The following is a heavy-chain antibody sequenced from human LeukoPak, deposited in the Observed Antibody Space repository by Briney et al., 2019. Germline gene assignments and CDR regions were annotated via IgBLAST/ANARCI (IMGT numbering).Heavy chain of an antibody. Sequence: VASVKVSCKASGYNFGYYDISWVRQAPGQGLEWMGWINPNSGGTNYAQKFQGRVTMTRDTSISTAYMELSSLRSDDTAVYYCARPLRWSKGGAAFDIWGQGTMVTVSS. CDR3: ARPLRWSKGGAAFDI. CDR1: GYNFGYYD. J-gene: IGHJ3*02. D-gene: IGHD4-23*01. V-gene: IGHV1-2*02. CDR2: INPNSGGT.